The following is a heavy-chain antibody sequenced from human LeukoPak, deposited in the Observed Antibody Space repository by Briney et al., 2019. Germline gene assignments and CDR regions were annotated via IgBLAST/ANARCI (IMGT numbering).Heavy chain of an antibody. CDR2: ISGSSGST. Sequence: GGSLRLSCAASGFTFSIYAMTWVRQTPGKGLEWVSGISGSSGSTFYADFVEGRFTISRDNSYNTLYLQMNGLRAEDTAVYYCAKGLINDWSALEYWGQGTLVTVSS. V-gene: IGHV3-23*01. CDR1: GFTFSIYA. J-gene: IGHJ4*02. D-gene: IGHD3-9*01. CDR3: AKGLINDWSALEY.